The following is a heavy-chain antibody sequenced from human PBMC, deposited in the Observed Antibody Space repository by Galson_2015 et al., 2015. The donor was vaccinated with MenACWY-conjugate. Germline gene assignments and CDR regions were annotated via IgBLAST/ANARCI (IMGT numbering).Heavy chain of an antibody. CDR1: GGTFSSYA. CDR3: ARERREDSSGYYFDY. D-gene: IGHD3-22*01. CDR2: IIPILGIA. V-gene: IGHV1-69*04. J-gene: IGHJ4*02. Sequence: SVKVSCKASGGTFSSYAISWVRQAPGQGLEWMGRIIPILGIANYAQKFQGRVTITADKSTSAAYMELSSLRSEDTAVYYCARERREDSSGYYFDYWGQGTLVTVSS.